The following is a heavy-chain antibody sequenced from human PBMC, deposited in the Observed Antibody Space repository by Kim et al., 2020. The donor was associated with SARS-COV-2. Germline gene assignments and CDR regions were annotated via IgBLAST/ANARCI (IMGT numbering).Heavy chain of an antibody. CDR2: IWYDGSNK. Sequence: GGSLRLSCAASGFTFSSYGMHWVRQAPGKGLEWVAVIWYDGSNKYYADSVKGRFTISRDNSKNTLYLQMNSLRAEDTAVYYCARADIVGATVDAFDIWGQGTMVTVSS. V-gene: IGHV3-33*01. J-gene: IGHJ3*02. D-gene: IGHD1-26*01. CDR1: GFTFSSYG. CDR3: ARADIVGATVDAFDI.